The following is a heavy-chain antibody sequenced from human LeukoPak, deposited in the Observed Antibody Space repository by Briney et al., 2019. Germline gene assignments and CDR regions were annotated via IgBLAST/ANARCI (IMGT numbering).Heavy chain of an antibody. V-gene: IGHV1-46*01. CDR1: GYTFTSYA. CDR2: INPSGGST. Sequence: ASVKVSCKASGYTFTSYAMHWVRQAPGQGLEWMGIINPSGGSTSYAQKFQGRVTMTRDTSTSTVYMELSSLRSEDTAVYYCARRLQFNWFDPWGQGTLVTVSS. D-gene: IGHD4-11*01. J-gene: IGHJ5*02. CDR3: ARRLQFNWFDP.